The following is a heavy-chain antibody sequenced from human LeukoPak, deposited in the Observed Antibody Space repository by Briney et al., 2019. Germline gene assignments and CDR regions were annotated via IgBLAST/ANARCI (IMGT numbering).Heavy chain of an antibody. J-gene: IGHJ4*02. Sequence: SETLSLTCAVSGGSITTKNWWIWVRQPPGRGLEWIGEIYHTGSTNYHPSLKSRLTISRDKSKNQFSLKLSSVTVADTAVYYCASDDSGSYYYWGQGTLVTVSS. CDR1: GGSITTKNW. CDR2: IYHTGST. V-gene: IGHV4-4*02. D-gene: IGHD1-26*01. CDR3: ASDDSGSYYY.